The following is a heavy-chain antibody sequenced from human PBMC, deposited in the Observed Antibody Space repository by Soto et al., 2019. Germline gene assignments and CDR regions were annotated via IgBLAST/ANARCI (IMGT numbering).Heavy chain of an antibody. J-gene: IGHJ4*02. V-gene: IGHV3-64D*06. CDR1: GFTFSSYA. Sequence: GSLRLSCSASGFTFSSYAMHWVRQAPGKGLEYVSAISSNGGSTYYADSVKGRFTISRDNSKNTLYLQMSSLRAEDTAVYYCVKDRKQQLVPFDYWGQGTLVTVSS. CDR2: ISSNGGST. D-gene: IGHD6-13*01. CDR3: VKDRKQQLVPFDY.